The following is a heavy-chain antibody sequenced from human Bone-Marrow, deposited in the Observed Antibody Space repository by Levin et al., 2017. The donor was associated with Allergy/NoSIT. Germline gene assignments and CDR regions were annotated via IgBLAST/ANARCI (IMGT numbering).Heavy chain of an antibody. CDR3: ARERHLTYHYGAGSYFDP. D-gene: IGHD3-10*01. CDR1: GDTIRSRDYY. J-gene: IGHJ5*02. V-gene: IGHV4-30-4*01. CDR2: FFYNGGT. Sequence: SQTLSLTCTVSGDTIRSRDYYWNWIRQSPGRGLEWIGYFFYNGGTDYNPSLKSRVTISEDASKTQFSLKLTSVTAADTAVYYCARERHLTYHYGAGSYFDPWGQGILVTVSS.